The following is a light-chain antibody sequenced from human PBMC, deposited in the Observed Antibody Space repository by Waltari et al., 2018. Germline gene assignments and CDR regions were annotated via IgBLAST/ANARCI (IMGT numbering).Light chain of an antibody. CDR3: MEALQSVT. CDR2: LGS. CDR1: QSLLHSNGYNY. J-gene: IGKJ5*01. V-gene: IGKV2-28*01. Sequence: DIVMTQSPLSLPVTPGEPASISCRSSQSLLHSNGYNYLDWYLQKPGQSPQILIYLGSNRASGVPDRFRGSGSGTDFTLKISRVEAEDAGVYYCMEALQSVTFGQGTRLEIK.